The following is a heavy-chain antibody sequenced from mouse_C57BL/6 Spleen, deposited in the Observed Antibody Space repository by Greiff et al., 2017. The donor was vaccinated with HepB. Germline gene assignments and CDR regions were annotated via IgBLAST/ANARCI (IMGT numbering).Heavy chain of an antibody. Sequence: EVHLVESGPGLVKPSQSLSLTCSVTGYSITSGYYWNWIRQFPGNKLEWMGYISYDGSNNYNPSLKNRISITRDTSKNQFFLKLNSVTTEDTATYYCASNWDVWYFDVWGTGTTVTVSS. CDR1: GYSITSGYY. V-gene: IGHV3-6*01. CDR2: ISYDGSN. D-gene: IGHD4-1*01. J-gene: IGHJ1*03. CDR3: ASNWDVWYFDV.